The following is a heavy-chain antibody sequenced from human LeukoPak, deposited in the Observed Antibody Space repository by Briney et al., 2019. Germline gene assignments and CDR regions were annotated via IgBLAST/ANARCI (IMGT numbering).Heavy chain of an antibody. J-gene: IGHJ4*02. V-gene: IGHV3-21*01. CDR1: GFTFSSYS. CDR2: ISSSSSYI. Sequence: GGSLRLSCAASGFTFSSYSMNWVRQAPGKGLEWVSSISSSSSYIYYADSVKGRFTISRDNAKNSLYLQMNSLRAEDTAVYYCARNMYTSGWYRLGYWGRGTLVTVSS. CDR3: ARNMYTSGWYRLGY. D-gene: IGHD6-19*01.